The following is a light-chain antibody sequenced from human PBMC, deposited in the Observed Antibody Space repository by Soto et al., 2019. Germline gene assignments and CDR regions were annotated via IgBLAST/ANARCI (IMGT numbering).Light chain of an antibody. J-gene: IGKJ2*01. CDR2: DAS. V-gene: IGKV1-33*01. Sequence: DLQMTQSPSSLSASVGDRVTITCQASQGISKSLNWYQQKPGKAPKVLIYDASNLETGVPSRFSGSGSGRHFTFTISSLQPEDIGTYFCLQYDILYTFGQGTKLEIK. CDR3: LQYDILYT. CDR1: QGISKS.